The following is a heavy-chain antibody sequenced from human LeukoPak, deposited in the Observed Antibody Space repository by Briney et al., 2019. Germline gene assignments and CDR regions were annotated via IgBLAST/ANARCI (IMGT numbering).Heavy chain of an antibody. J-gene: IGHJ4*02. CDR2: ISTSSGYK. CDR1: GFTFSSYE. Sequence: GGSLRLSCAASGFTFSSYEMNWVRQAPGKGLEWVSFISTSSGYKYYADSVKGRFTISRDNAKNSLYLQMNSLRAEDTAVYYCARVLGSGTQREDYWGQGTLVTVSS. D-gene: IGHD3-10*01. V-gene: IGHV3-21*01. CDR3: ARVLGSGTQREDY.